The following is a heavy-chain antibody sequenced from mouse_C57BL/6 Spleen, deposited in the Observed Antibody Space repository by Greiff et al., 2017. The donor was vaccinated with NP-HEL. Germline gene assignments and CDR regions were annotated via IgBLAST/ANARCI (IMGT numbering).Heavy chain of an antibody. D-gene: IGHD2-3*01. CDR3: ARGRWLPLDY. CDR1: GYTFTSYW. CDR2: IDPSDSET. V-gene: IGHV1-52*01. J-gene: IGHJ2*01. Sequence: QVQLQQPGAELVRPGSSVKLSCKASGYTFTSYWMHWVKQRPIQGLEWIGNIDPSDSETHYNQKFKDKATLTVDKSSSTAYMQLSSLTSEDSAVYYCARGRWLPLDYWGQGTTLTVSS.